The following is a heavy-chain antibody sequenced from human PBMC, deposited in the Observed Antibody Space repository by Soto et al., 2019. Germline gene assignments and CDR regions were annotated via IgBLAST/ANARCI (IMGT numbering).Heavy chain of an antibody. D-gene: IGHD4-4*01. CDR2: IIPILGIA. J-gene: IGHJ5*02. CDR1: GGTFSSYT. V-gene: IGHV1-69*02. Sequence: SVTVSCKASGGTFSSYTISWVRQAPGQGLEWMGRIIPILGIANYAQKFQGRVTITADKSTSTAYMELSSLRSEDTAVYYCARGPTVTNNWFDPWGQGTLVTVSS. CDR3: ARGPTVTNNWFDP.